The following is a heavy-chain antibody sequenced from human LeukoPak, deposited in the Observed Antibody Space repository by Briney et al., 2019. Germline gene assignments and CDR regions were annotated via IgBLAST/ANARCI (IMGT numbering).Heavy chain of an antibody. V-gene: IGHV4-4*07. Sequence: PSETLSLTCTVSGGSISSYYWSWIRQPAGKGLEWIGRIYTSGSTNYNPSLKSRVTMSVDTSKNQFSLKLSSVTAADTAVSYCGRGNLDHLASIAAGPKSGDYYYYMDVWGKGTTVTVSS. CDR2: IYTSGST. CDR3: GRGNLDHLASIAAGPKSGDYYYYMDV. J-gene: IGHJ6*03. D-gene: IGHD6-6*01. CDR1: GGSISSYY.